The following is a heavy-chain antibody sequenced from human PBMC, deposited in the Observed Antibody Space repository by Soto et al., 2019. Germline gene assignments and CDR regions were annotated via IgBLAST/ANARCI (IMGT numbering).Heavy chain of an antibody. D-gene: IGHD3-3*01. CDR3: ARDLITSFGVGGYNWFDP. V-gene: IGHV1-18*01. J-gene: IGHJ5*02. CDR2: ISAYNGNT. Sequence: QVQLVQSGAEVKKPGASVKVSCKASGYTFTSYGISWVRQAPGQGLEWMGWISAYNGNTNYAQKLKGRVTMTTDTSTSTPYMELRSLRSDDTAVYYCARDLITSFGVGGYNWFDPWGQGTLVTVSS. CDR1: GYTFTSYG.